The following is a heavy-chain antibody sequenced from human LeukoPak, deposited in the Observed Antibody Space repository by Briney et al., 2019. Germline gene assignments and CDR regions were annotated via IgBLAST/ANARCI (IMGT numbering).Heavy chain of an antibody. D-gene: IGHD4-17*01. CDR1: GFTFSSYS. J-gene: IGHJ4*02. CDR3: AMPSDSGYYFDY. Sequence: PGGSLRLSXAASGFTFSSYSMNWVRQAPGKGLEWVSSISSSSSYIYYADSVKGRFTISRDNAKNSLYLQMNSLRAEDTAVYYCAMPSDSGYYFDYWGQGTLVTVSS. CDR2: ISSSSSYI. V-gene: IGHV3-21*01.